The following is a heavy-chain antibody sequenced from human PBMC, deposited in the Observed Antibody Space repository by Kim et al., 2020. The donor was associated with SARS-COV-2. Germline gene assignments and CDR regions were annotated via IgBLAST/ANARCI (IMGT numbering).Heavy chain of an antibody. Sequence: GGSLRLSCTASGFTFGDYAMSWFRQAPGKGLEWVGFIKSKAYGGTTEYAASVKGRFTISRDDSKSIAYLQMNSLKTEDTAVYYCTRYDFCSGYYEDYWGQGTLVTVSS. CDR3: TRYDFCSGYYEDY. V-gene: IGHV3-49*03. J-gene: IGHJ4*02. CDR1: GFTFGDYA. CDR2: IKSKAYGGTT. D-gene: IGHD3-3*01.